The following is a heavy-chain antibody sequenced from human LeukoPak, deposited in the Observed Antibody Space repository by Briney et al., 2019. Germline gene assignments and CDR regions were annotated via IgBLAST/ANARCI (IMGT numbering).Heavy chain of an antibody. CDR1: GFTFSSYN. J-gene: IGHJ3*02. CDR3: AKSGEYQLPKGAFDI. Sequence: PGGSLRLSCAASGFTFSSYNMNWVRQAPGKGLEWVSAISGSGGSTYYADSVKGRFTISRDNSKNTLYLQMNSLRAEDTAVYYCAKSGEYQLPKGAFDIWGQGTMVTVSS. CDR2: ISGSGGST. D-gene: IGHD2-2*01. V-gene: IGHV3-23*01.